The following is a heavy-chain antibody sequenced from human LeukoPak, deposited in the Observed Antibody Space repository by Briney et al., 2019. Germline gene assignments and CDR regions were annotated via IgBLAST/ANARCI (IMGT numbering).Heavy chain of an antibody. J-gene: IGHJ4*02. CDR1: GYTFTSYG. D-gene: IGHD3-10*01. V-gene: IGHV1-18*01. CDR3: ARDSLLGYYYGSGSYYFDY. CDR2: ISAYNGNT. Sequence: GASVKVFCKASGYTFTSYGISWVRQAPGQGLEWMGWISAYNGNTNYAQKLQGRVTMTTDTSTSTAYMELRSLRSDDTAVYYCARDSLLGYYYGSGSYYFDYWGQGTLVTVSS.